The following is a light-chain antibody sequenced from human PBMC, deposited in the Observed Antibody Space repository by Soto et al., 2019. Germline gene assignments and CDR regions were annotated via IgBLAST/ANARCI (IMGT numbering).Light chain of an antibody. CDR3: QQYASSPLT. J-gene: IGKJ4*01. Sequence: EIVLTQSPGTLSLSPGERATLSCRASQSVGRDYLAWYQQKPGQAPRLLIYHASNRATGIPDRFSGSGSGTDFTLTISRLEPEDFAEFYCQQYASSPLTFGVGTKVEIK. V-gene: IGKV3-20*01. CDR2: HAS. CDR1: QSVGRDY.